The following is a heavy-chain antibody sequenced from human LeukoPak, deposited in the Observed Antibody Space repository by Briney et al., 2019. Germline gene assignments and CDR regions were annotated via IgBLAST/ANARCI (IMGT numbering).Heavy chain of an antibody. D-gene: IGHD7-27*01. Sequence: GGSLRLSCAASGFTFSSYVMSWVRQAPGKGLEWVSSITGSGGSTYYADSVKGRFTISRDNSKNTFYLQMDSLRAEDTAVYYCARKLTGSFDVWGQGTMVTVSS. CDR2: ITGSGGST. J-gene: IGHJ3*01. V-gene: IGHV3-23*01. CDR3: ARKLTGSFDV. CDR1: GFTFSSYV.